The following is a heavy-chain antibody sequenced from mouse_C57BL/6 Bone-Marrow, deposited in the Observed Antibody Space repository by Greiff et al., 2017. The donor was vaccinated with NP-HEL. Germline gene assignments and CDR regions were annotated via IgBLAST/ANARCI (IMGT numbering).Heavy chain of an antibody. J-gene: IGHJ2*01. V-gene: IGHV1-39*01. CDR3: AREGGYGYDGVYFDY. Sequence: VQLKESGPELVKPGASVKISCKASGYSFTDYNMNWVKQSNGKSLEWIGVINPNYGTTSYKQKFKGKATLTVDQSSSTAYMQLNSLTSEDSAVYYCAREGGYGYDGVYFDYWGQGTTLTVSS. D-gene: IGHD2-2*01. CDR2: INPNYGTT. CDR1: GYSFTDYN.